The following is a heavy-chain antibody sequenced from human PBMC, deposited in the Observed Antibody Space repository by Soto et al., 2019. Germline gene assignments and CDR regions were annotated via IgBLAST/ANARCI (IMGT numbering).Heavy chain of an antibody. CDR1: GYTFASYA. CDR2: ISASNGNT. CDR3: AREPPPPGS. V-gene: IGHV1-18*01. D-gene: IGHD2-2*01. J-gene: IGHJ5*02. Sequence: QVQLVQSGAEVKKPGASVKVSCKASGYTFASYAISWMRQAPGQGLEWMGWISASNGNTNYAQKLQGRGTMTTDTSTSTAYMELRSLRSDATAVSCGAREPPPPGSWGQGTLVTVSP.